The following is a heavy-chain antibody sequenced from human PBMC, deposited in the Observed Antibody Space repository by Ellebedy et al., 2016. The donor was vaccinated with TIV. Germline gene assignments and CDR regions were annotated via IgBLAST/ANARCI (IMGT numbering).Heavy chain of an antibody. D-gene: IGHD6-19*01. CDR3: ASSIAVAGSLHDAFDV. Sequence: GGSLRLSCAASGFTFSNAWMSWVRQAPGKGLEWVGRIKSKTDGGTTDYAAPVKGRFTISRDNAKNSLYLQMNSLRAEDTAVYYCASSIAVAGSLHDAFDVWGQGTMVTVSS. CDR1: GFTFSNAW. V-gene: IGHV3-15*01. CDR2: IKSKTDGGTT. J-gene: IGHJ3*01.